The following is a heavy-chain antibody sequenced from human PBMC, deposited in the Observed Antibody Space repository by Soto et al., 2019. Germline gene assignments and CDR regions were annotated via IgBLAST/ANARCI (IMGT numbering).Heavy chain of an antibody. V-gene: IGHV3-23*01. Sequence: GGSLRLSCAASGFTFSSYAMSWVRQAPGKGLEWVSAISGSGGSTYYADSVKGRFTISRDNSKNTLYLQMNSLRAEDTAVYYCAKDQMEAYYYDSSGYYLTYYFDYWGQGTLVTVSS. CDR2: ISGSGGST. CDR1: GFTFSSYA. D-gene: IGHD3-22*01. CDR3: AKDQMEAYYYDSSGYYLTYYFDY. J-gene: IGHJ4*02.